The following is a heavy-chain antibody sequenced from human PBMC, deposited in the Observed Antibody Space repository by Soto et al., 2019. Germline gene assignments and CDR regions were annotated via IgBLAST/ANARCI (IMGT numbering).Heavy chain of an antibody. Sequence: PGESLKISCKGSGYSFTSYWIGWVRQMPGKGLEWMGIIYPGDSDTRYSPSFQGQVTISADESISTAYLQWSSLKASDTAIYYCARTAAAGKYYYGVDVWGQGTTVTVSS. CDR2: IYPGDSDT. CDR1: GYSFTSYW. V-gene: IGHV5-51*01. CDR3: ARTAAAGKYYYGVDV. D-gene: IGHD6-13*01. J-gene: IGHJ6*02.